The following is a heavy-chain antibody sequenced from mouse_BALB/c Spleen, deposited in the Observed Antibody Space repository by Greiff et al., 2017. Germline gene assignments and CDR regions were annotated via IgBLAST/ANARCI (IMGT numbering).Heavy chain of an antibody. D-gene: IGHD2-14*01. CDR3: AKGDYRNFDY. Sequence: EVQLQQSGAELARPGASVKVSCKASGYAFTSYNMYWVKQSHGKSLEWIGYIDPYNGGTSYNQKFKGKATLTVDKSSSTAYMHLNSLTSEDSAVYYCAKGDYRNFDYWGQGTTLTVSS. CDR1: GYAFTSYN. V-gene: IGHV1S135*01. CDR2: IDPYNGGT. J-gene: IGHJ2*01.